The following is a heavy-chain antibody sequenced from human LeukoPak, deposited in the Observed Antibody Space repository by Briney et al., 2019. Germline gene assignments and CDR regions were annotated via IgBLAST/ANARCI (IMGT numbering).Heavy chain of an antibody. CDR2: ISSSVSTI. D-gene: IGHD3-3*01. V-gene: IGHV3-11*01. Sequence: GGSLRLSCAASGFTFSDYYMSWIRQAPGKGLEWVSYISSSVSTIYYADSVKGRFTISRDNAKNSLYLQMNSLRAEDTAVYYCARGNYDFWSGYYSGWFDPWGQGTLVTVSS. CDR1: GFTFSDYY. CDR3: ARGNYDFWSGYYSGWFDP. J-gene: IGHJ5*02.